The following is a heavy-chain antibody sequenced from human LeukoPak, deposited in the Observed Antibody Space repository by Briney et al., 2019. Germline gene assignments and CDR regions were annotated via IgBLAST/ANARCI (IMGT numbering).Heavy chain of an antibody. CDR3: AKHSSGGSGSYTFDY. CDR1: GFTFDDYA. Sequence: PGGSLRLSCAASGFTFDDYAMHWVRQAPGKGLEWVSGISWNSGSIGYADSVKGRFTISRDNAKNSLYLQMNSLRAEGTALYYCAKHSSGGSGSYTFDYWGQGTLVTVSS. CDR2: ISWNSGSI. V-gene: IGHV3-9*01. J-gene: IGHJ4*02. D-gene: IGHD3-10*01.